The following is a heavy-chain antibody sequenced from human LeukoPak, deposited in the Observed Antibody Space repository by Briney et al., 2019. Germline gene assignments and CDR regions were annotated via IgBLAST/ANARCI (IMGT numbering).Heavy chain of an antibody. D-gene: IGHD3-10*01. CDR1: GFTFSDYY. J-gene: IGHJ4*02. Sequence: GRSMRLSCAASGFTFSDYYMTWIRQAPGKGLEWVSYISSSSSIIYYADSVKGRFTISRDNAKSSLYLQVNSLRAEDTALYYCASGRQGSGSYYNPLDYWGQGFLVTVSS. CDR2: ISSSSSII. CDR3: ASGRQGSGSYYNPLDY. V-gene: IGHV3-11*01.